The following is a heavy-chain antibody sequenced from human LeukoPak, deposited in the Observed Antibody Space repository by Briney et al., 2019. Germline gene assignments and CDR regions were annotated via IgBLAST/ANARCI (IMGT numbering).Heavy chain of an antibody. CDR3: AREPYSSGWYNPKYYFDY. V-gene: IGHV3-48*04. CDR2: ISSSSSTI. J-gene: IGHJ4*02. D-gene: IGHD6-19*01. CDR1: GFTFSSYS. Sequence: GGSLRLSCAASGFTFSSYSMNWVRQAPGKGLEWVSYISSSSSTIYYADSVKGRFTISRDNAKNLLYLQMNSLRAEDTAVYYCAREPYSSGWYNPKYYFDYWGQGTLVTVSS.